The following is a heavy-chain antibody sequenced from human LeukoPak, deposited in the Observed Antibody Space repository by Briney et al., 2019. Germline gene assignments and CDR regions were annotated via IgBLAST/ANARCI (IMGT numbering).Heavy chain of an antibody. CDR2: IIPIFGTA. D-gene: IGHD3-10*01. V-gene: IGHV1-69*05. J-gene: IGHJ4*02. Sequence: SVKVSCKASGGTFSSYAISWVRQAPGQGLEWMGGIIPIFGTANYAQKFQGRVTITTDESTSTAYMELSSLRSEDTAVYYCARAGPVGYYGSGSPDYWGQGTLVTVSS. CDR1: GGTFSSYA. CDR3: ARAGPVGYYGSGSPDY.